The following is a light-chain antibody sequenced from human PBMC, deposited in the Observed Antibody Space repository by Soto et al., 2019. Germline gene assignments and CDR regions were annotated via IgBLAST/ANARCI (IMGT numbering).Light chain of an antibody. J-gene: IGLJ2*01. Sequence: QSVLTQPPSVSAAPGQTVNISCSGSSSNIGNNYVSWYQQLPGTAPKLLINDNDKRPSGIPDRFSGSKSGTSATLGITGLQTGDEADYFCGTWDSGLSVVLFGGGTKLTVL. CDR3: GTWDSGLSVVL. V-gene: IGLV1-51*01. CDR2: DND. CDR1: SSNIGNNY.